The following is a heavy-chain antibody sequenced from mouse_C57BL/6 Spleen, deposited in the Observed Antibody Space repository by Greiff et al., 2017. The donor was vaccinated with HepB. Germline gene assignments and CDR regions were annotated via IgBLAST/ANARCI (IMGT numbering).Heavy chain of an antibody. V-gene: IGHV5-17*01. CDR1: GFTFSDYG. CDR2: ISSGSSTI. J-gene: IGHJ1*03. CDR3: AGRGLRRDWYFDV. D-gene: IGHD2-4*01. Sequence: EVQVVESGGGLVKPGGSLKLSCAASGFTFSDYGMHWVRQAPEKGLEWVAYISSGSSTIYYADTVKGRFTISRDNAKNTLFLQMTSLRSEDTAMYYCAGRGLRRDWYFDVWGTGTTVTVSS.